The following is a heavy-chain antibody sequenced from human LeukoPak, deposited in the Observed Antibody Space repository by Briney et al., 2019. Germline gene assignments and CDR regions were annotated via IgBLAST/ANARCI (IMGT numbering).Heavy chain of an antibody. CDR1: GGSISSYY. V-gene: IGHV4-34*01. CDR2: INHSGST. J-gene: IGHJ5*02. CDR3: ARGREQQLVRVYVTNWFDP. D-gene: IGHD6-13*01. Sequence: SETLSLTCTVSGGSISSYYWSWIRQPPGKGLEWIGEINHSGSTNYNPSLKSRVTISVDTSKNQFSLKLSSVTAADTAVYYCARGREQQLVRVYVTNWFDPWGQGTLVTVSS.